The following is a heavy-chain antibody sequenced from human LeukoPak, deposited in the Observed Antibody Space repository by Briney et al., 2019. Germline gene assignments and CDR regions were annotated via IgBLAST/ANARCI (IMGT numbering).Heavy chain of an antibody. J-gene: IGHJ4*02. Sequence: GASVKVSCKASGYTFTSYGISWVRQAPGQGLEWMGWISAYNGNTNYAQKLQGRVTMTTDTSTSTAYMELRSLRSDDTAVYYCARDRRYFDWLLIPTPFDYWGQGTLVTVSS. D-gene: IGHD3-9*01. CDR2: ISAYNGNT. V-gene: IGHV1-18*01. CDR1: GYTFTSYG. CDR3: ARDRRYFDWLLIPTPFDY.